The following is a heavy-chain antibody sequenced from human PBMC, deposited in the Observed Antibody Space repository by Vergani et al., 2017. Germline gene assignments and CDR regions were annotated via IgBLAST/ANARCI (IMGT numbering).Heavy chain of an antibody. Sequence: QLQLQESGSGLVKPSQTLSLTCAVSGGSISSGGYSWSWIRQPPGKGLEWIGYIYHSGSTYYNPSLKSRVTISVDRSKNQFSLKLSSVTAADTAVYYCARCLIIPRYCSSTSCYGFYYYYYMDVWGKGTTVTVSS. CDR2: IYHSGST. V-gene: IGHV4-30-2*01. J-gene: IGHJ6*03. CDR1: GGSISSGGYS. CDR3: ARCLIIPRYCSSTSCYGFYYYYYMDV. D-gene: IGHD2-2*01.